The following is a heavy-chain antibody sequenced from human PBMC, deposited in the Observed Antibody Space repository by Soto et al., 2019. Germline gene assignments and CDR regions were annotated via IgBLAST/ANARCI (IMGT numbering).Heavy chain of an antibody. CDR2: IRSKPSSSAT. D-gene: IGHD2-15*01. Sequence: EVQLVESGGGLVQPGGSLKLSCAASGFTLSGSTMHWVRQASGKGLEWVGRIRSKPSSSATAYAASVRGRFTISRDDSKNTAYLEMNSLRVEDTDVYYCTSGYCSGGSCSRSDYWGQGTLVTVSS. CDR1: GFTLSGST. CDR3: TSGYCSGGSCSRSDY. J-gene: IGHJ4*02. V-gene: IGHV3-73*01.